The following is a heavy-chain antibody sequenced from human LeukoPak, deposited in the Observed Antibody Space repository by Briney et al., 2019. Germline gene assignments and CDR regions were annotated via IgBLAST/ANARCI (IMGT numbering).Heavy chain of an antibody. CDR1: GGSISTSGYY. J-gene: IGHJ4*02. CDR3: ARGDRSITMIVVAPDY. D-gene: IGHD3-22*01. Sequence: SETLSLTCSVSGGSISTSGYYWGWIRQPPGKGLEYIGSMYYSGSTDYNQSLKSRVTISVDTSNNHFSLRLSSVTAADAAVYYCARGDRSITMIVVAPDYWGQGTLVTVSS. V-gene: IGHV4-39*02. CDR2: MYYSGST.